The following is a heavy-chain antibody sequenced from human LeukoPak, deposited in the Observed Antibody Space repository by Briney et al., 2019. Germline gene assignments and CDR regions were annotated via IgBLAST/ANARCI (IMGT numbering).Heavy chain of an antibody. CDR3: ARREGSSSWYYFDY. V-gene: IGHV1-18*01. CDR2: ISVYNGNT. CDR1: GYTFTSYG. J-gene: IGHJ4*02. D-gene: IGHD6-13*01. Sequence: GASVKVSCKASGYTFTSYGITWVRQAPGQGLEWMGWISVYNGNTNYAQKLQGRVTMTTDTSTSTAYMELRSLRSEDTAVYYCARREGSSSWYYFDYWGQGTLVTVSS.